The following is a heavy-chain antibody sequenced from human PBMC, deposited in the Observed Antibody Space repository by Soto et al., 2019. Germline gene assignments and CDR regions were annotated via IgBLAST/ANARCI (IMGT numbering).Heavy chain of an antibody. CDR3: ARDYCSGGSCYPPHYYYGMDV. Sequence: QVQLVQSGAEVKKPGASVKVSCKASGYTFTDYYMHWVRQAPGQGLEWMGWINANSGGTNYPQKLQGRVTMTTDTSTSTAYMELRSLRSDDTAVYYCARDYCSGGSCYPPHYYYGMDVWGQGTTVTVSS. J-gene: IGHJ6*02. CDR2: INANSGGT. CDR1: GYTFTDYY. V-gene: IGHV1-2*02. D-gene: IGHD2-15*01.